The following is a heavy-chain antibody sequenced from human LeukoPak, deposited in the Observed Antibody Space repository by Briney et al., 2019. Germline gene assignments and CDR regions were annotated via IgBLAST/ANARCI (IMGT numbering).Heavy chain of an antibody. Sequence: GGSLRLSCAASGFTFSSYAMSWVRQAPGKGLEWVSDINGSGGSTYYADSVKGRFTISRDNSKNTLYLQMNSLRAEDTAVYYCASLGRSFDYWGQGTLVTVSS. J-gene: IGHJ4*02. CDR3: ASLGRSFDY. CDR1: GFTFSSYA. V-gene: IGHV3-23*01. CDR2: INGSGGST. D-gene: IGHD1-26*01.